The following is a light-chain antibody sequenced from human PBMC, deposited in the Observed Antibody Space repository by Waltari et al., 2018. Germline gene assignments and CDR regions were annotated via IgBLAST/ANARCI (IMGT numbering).Light chain of an antibody. CDR1: QDIKKE. Sequence: DIQMTQSPSSLSASLGDRVTVTCRASQDIKKELSWYQLRPGKAPTLLIYAASNLQTGVSSRFSGSGSGTDFTLTVSSLQPEDVATYFCQQDYTTPYTFGQGTTLEIK. J-gene: IGKJ2*01. V-gene: IGKV1-27*01. CDR3: QQDYTTPYT. CDR2: AAS.